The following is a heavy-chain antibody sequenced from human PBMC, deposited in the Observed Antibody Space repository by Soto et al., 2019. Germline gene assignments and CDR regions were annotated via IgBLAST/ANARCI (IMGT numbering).Heavy chain of an antibody. Sequence: QVQLVQSGAEVKKPGASVKVSCKASGYTFTSYAMHWVRQAPGQRLEWMGWINAGNGNTKYSQKFQGRVTITRDTSASSASMEPSSLRSEYTSVYYCAIDLHADYWRQGTLVTVSS. CDR3: AIDLHADY. CDR2: INAGNGNT. V-gene: IGHV1-3*01. CDR1: GYTFTSYA. J-gene: IGHJ4*02.